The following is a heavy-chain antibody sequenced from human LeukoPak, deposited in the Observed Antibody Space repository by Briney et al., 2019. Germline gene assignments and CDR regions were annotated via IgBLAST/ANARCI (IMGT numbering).Heavy chain of an antibody. V-gene: IGHV3-15*01. CDR1: GFTFSNAW. CDR2: IKSKTDGGTT. Sequence: GGSLRLSCAASGFTFSNAWMSWVRQAPGKGLEWVGRIKSKTDGGTTDYAAPVKGRFTISRDDSKNTLYLQMNSLKTEDTAVYYCTTDAAALGDSSVYYYVPLDYWGQGTLVTVSS. CDR3: TTDAAALGDSSVYYYVPLDY. J-gene: IGHJ4*02. D-gene: IGHD3-22*01.